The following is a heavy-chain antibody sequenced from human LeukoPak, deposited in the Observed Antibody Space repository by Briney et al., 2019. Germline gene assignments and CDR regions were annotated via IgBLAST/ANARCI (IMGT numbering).Heavy chain of an antibody. J-gene: IGHJ4*02. CDR1: GYTFTSYG. Sequence: ASVKVSCKASGYTFTSYGISWVRQAPGQGLEWMGWISGYDGYTKYAQKLQDRVTMATETSTSTTYMELRSLRSDDKAVYYCARGTIAVTATARGDYWGQGTLVTVSP. V-gene: IGHV1-18*01. D-gene: IGHD2-15*01. CDR3: ARGTIAVTATARGDY. CDR2: ISGYDGYT.